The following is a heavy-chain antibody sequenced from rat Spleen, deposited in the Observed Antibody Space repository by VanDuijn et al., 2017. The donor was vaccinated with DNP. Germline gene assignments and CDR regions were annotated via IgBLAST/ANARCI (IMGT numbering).Heavy chain of an antibody. D-gene: IGHD1-11*01. J-gene: IGHJ2*01. Sequence: EVQLVESGGGLVQPGNSLKLPCAASGFTFSDYAMAWVRQAPKKGLEWIASITGGSGTTSYPDSVKGRFTLSRDDAKNTLSLQRNSLRSEDTATYYCVRWDYGMYGFDYWGQGVMVTVSS. V-gene: IGHV5S23*01. CDR2: ITGGSGTT. CDR1: GFTFSDYA. CDR3: VRWDYGMYGFDY.